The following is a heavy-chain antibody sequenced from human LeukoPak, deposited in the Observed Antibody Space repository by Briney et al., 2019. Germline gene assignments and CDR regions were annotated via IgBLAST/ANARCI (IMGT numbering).Heavy chain of an antibody. CDR3: ARSRWLDAFDY. Sequence: GGSLRLSCAASGFTFSTYYMNWVRQAPGKGLEWVSSISSSSTYIYYADSVKGRFTISRDNAKNTLYLQMNSLRADDTAVYYCARSRWLDAFDYWGQGTLVTVSS. V-gene: IGHV3-21*01. CDR1: GFTFSTYY. D-gene: IGHD6-19*01. J-gene: IGHJ4*02. CDR2: ISSSSTYI.